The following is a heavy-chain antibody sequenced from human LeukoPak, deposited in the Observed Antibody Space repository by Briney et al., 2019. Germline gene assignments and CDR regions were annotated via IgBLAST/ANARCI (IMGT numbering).Heavy chain of an antibody. D-gene: IGHD1-1*01. J-gene: IGHJ4*02. CDR2: ISSSSSYI. Sequence: PSETLSLTCAVSGGSISSINWWSWVRQPPGERLEWVSSISSSSSYIYYADSVKGRFTISRDNAKNSLYLQMNSLRAEDTAVYYCVKDWSYRGWAYYFDYWGQGTLVTVSS. CDR1: GGSISSIN. CDR3: VKDWSYRGWAYYFDY. V-gene: IGHV3-21*01.